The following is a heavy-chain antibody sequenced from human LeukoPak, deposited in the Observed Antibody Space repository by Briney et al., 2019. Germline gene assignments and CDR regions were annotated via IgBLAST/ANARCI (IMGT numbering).Heavy chain of an antibody. V-gene: IGHV5-51*01. J-gene: IGHJ4*02. CDR2: IYPGDSDT. D-gene: IGHD2-2*01. CDR1: GYSFTSYW. Sequence: GESLKISCKGSGYSFTSYWIGWVRQMPGKGLEWMGIIYPGDSDTRYSPSFQGQVTISADKSISTAYLQWSSLKASDTAMYDCARLADIVVVPAATLDYWGQGTLVNVSS. CDR3: ARLADIVVVPAATLDY.